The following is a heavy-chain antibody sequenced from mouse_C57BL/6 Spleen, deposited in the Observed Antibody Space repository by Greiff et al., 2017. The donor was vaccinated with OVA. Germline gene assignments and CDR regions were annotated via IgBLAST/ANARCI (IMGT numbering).Heavy chain of an antibody. CDR1: GYTFTNYW. V-gene: IGHV1-63*01. J-gene: IGHJ4*01. Sequence: QVQLQQSGAELVRPGTSVKMSCKASGYTFTNYWIGWAKQRPGHGLEWIGDIYPGGGYTNYNEKFKGKATLTADKSSSTAYMQFSSLTSEDAAIYYSARGGLRPLYDMCGWGQGATVTASS. D-gene: IGHD2-4*01. CDR3: ARGGLRPLYDMCG. CDR2: IYPGGGYT.